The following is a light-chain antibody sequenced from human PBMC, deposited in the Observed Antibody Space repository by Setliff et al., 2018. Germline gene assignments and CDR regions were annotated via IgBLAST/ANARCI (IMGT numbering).Light chain of an antibody. J-gene: IGLJ1*01. Sequence: QSALTQPASVSGSPGQSITISCTGTSSDVGGYTYVSWYQQHPGKAPKLMICDVSKRPSGISNRFSGSKSGNTASLTISGLQAEDEADYYCSSYTSSSTYVFGTGTKVTVL. CDR3: SSYTSSSTYV. CDR1: SSDVGGYTY. V-gene: IGLV2-14*01. CDR2: DVS.